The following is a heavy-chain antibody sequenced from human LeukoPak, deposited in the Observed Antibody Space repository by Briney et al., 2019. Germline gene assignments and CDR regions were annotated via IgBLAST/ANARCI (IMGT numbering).Heavy chain of an antibody. Sequence: ASVKVSCKPSGYTFTRYYMQWVRQAPGQGLEWMGRINPSGGNANYAQEFQGRVTLTRDTSTSTVYMELSSLRSEDTAIYYCARERDSSSSSGYWGQGTVVTVSS. CDR2: INPSGGNA. V-gene: IGHV1-46*01. CDR1: GYTFTRYY. D-gene: IGHD6-13*01. J-gene: IGHJ4*02. CDR3: ARERDSSSSSGY.